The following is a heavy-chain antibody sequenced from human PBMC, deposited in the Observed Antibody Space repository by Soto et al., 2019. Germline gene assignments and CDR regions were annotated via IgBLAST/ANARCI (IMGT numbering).Heavy chain of an antibody. CDR3: ARDPYSGYDLDFFDY. D-gene: IGHD5-12*01. CDR1: GYTFTSYY. V-gene: IGHV1-46*01. CDR2: INPSGGST. J-gene: IGHJ4*02. Sequence: ASVKVSCKASGYTFTSYYMHWVRQAPGQGLEWMGIINPSGGSTSYAQKFQGRVTMTRDTSTSTVYMELGSLRSEDTAVYYCARDPYSGYDLDFFDYWGQGTLVTVSS.